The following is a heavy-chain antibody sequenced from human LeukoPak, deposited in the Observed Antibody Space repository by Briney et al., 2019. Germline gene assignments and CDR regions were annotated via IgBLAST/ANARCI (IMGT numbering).Heavy chain of an antibody. J-gene: IGHJ4*02. V-gene: IGHV3-9*01. CDR3: AKEKGSGSYHFDY. D-gene: IGHD3-10*01. CDR2: ISWNSGSI. CDR1: GFTFDDYA. Sequence: GGSLRLSCAASGFTFDDYAMHWVRQAPGKGLEWVSGISWNSGSIGYADSVKGRFTISRDNAKNSLYLQMNSLGAEDTALYYCAKEKGSGSYHFDYWGQGTLVTVSS.